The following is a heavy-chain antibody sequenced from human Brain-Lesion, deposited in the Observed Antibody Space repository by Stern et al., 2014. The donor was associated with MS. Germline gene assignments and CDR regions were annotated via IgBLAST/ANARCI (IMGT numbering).Heavy chain of an antibody. CDR1: GGSVSSGGYF. D-gene: IGHD3-3*02. J-gene: IGHJ2*01. V-gene: IGHV4-31*03. CDR2: VYYSGSI. Sequence: QVQLKESGPGLVKPLQTLSLTCTVSGGSVSSGGYFWNWIRQHPGKGLEWIGHVYYSGSIAYNPSLKSRVTISVDTSKNQFSLRLRSVTAADTAVYYCARNPALWYFDLWGRGTLAAVSS. CDR3: ARNPALWYFDL.